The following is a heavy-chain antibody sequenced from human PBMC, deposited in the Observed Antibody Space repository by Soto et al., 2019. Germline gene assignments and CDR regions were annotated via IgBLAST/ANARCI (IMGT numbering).Heavy chain of an antibody. J-gene: IGHJ4*02. D-gene: IGHD1-26*01. V-gene: IGHV4-4*07. CDR1: GGSISSYY. Sequence: SETLSLTCTVSGGSISSYYWSWIRQPAGKGLEWIGRIYTSRSTNYNPSLKSRVTMSVDTSKNQFSLKLSSVTAADTAVYYCASSEVGADCPYFDYWGQGTLVTVSS. CDR2: IYTSRST. CDR3: ASSEVGADCPYFDY.